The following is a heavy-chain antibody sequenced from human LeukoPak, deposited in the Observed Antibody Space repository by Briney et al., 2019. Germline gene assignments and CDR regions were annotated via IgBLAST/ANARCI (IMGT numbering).Heavy chain of an antibody. J-gene: IGHJ3*02. Sequence: GGSLRVSCAASGFTFSSYAMSWVRQAPGKGLEWVSAISGSGGSTYYADSVRGRFTISRDNSKNTLYLQMNSLRAEDSAVYYCAKDPGRSSGWYGAFDIWGQGTMVTVSS. CDR2: ISGSGGST. CDR3: AKDPGRSSGWYGAFDI. V-gene: IGHV3-23*01. D-gene: IGHD6-19*01. CDR1: GFTFSSYA.